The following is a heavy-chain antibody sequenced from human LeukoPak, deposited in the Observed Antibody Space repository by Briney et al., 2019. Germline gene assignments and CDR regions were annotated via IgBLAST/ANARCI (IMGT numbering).Heavy chain of an antibody. CDR3: ARASYSSSSLVEDY. CDR1: GYTLTELS. Sequence: GASVKVSCKVSGYTLTELSMHWVRQAPGKGLEWMGGFDPEDGVTIYAQKFQGRVTMTEDTSTDTAYMELSSLRSEDTAVYYCARASYSSSSLVEDYWGQGTLVTVSS. D-gene: IGHD6-6*01. V-gene: IGHV1-24*01. CDR2: FDPEDGVT. J-gene: IGHJ4*02.